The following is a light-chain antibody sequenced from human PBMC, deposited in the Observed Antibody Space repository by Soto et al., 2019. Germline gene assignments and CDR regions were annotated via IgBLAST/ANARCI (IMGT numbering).Light chain of an antibody. CDR3: QQYNSYSS. V-gene: IGKV1-5*03. Sequence: DIQMTQSPSTLSASVGDRVTITCRASQSIGSWLAWFQQKPGKAPKVLIYKASSLESGVPSRFSGSGSGTEFTLTISSLQPEDFATYYCQQYNSYSSFGQGTKVEIK. CDR1: QSIGSW. CDR2: KAS. J-gene: IGKJ1*01.